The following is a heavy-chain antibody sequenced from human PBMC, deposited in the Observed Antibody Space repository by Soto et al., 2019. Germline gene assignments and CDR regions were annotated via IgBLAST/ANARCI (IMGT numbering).Heavy chain of an antibody. Sequence: QVQLIQSEAEVKKPGSSVRVSCTASGGIFGSHGFSWVRQAPGQRLEWVGGFIPIFRTLTYTEKFQARVRLAADESTNTVYLDLSSLTSEDTAVYYCVRDRRIYYSDPHDEFVASDYEVWGQGTMGSVSS. CDR2: FIPIFRTL. CDR1: GGIFGSHG. D-gene: IGHD3-22*01. V-gene: IGHV1-69*01. J-gene: IGHJ3*01. CDR3: VRDRRIYYSDPHDEFVASDYEV.